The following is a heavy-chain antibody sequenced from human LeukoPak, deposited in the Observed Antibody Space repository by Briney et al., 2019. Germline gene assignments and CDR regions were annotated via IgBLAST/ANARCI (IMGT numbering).Heavy chain of an antibody. J-gene: IGHJ4*02. V-gene: IGHV3-64D*06. CDR2: ISSDGGTT. CDR3: VRPAGGFRSQYSFAS. D-gene: IGHD4-23*01. CDR1: GFILNNYA. Sequence: GGSLRLSCSASGFILNNYALQWVRQSAGKGLDYISAISSDGGTTYYADSVKGRFTISRDNSKNTLYLQLSSLRTEDTAVYSCVRPAGGFRSQYSFASWGQGTLVTVSS.